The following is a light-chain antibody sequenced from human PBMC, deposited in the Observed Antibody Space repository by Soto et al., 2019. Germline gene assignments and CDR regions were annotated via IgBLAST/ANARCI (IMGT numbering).Light chain of an antibody. CDR3: QQYGSSPLT. J-gene: IGKJ4*01. CDR2: GAS. CDR1: QSVNIY. Sequence: PGERANLSGRASQSVNIYLAWYQQKPGQAPRLLIFGASSRATGIPARFSGSGSGTEFNLPISSLQSEDFAVYYCQQYGSSPLTFGGGTKVDIK. V-gene: IGKV3D-15*02.